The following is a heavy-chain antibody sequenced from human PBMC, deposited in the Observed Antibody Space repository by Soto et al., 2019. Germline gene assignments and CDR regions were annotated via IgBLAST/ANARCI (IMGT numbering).Heavy chain of an antibody. V-gene: IGHV4-59*01. Sequence: SETLSLTCNFSGCSISSYYWTLIRQPPGKGLEWVGYIYYSGSTNYNPSLKSRVTISVDTSKNQFSLKLSSVTAADTAVYYCARGGPKPNYDSTGSVDYWGRGTLVTVSS. CDR3: ARGGPKPNYDSTGSVDY. CDR2: IYYSGST. J-gene: IGHJ4*02. D-gene: IGHD3-22*01. CDR1: GCSISSYY.